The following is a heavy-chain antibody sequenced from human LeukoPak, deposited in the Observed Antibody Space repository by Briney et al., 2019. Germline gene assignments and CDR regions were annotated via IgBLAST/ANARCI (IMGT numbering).Heavy chain of an antibody. V-gene: IGHV1-18*04. CDR3: AREFRWFDP. Sequence: GASVKVSCKASGYTFIDFYMHWVRQAPGQGLEWMGWISAYNGNTNYAQKLQGRVTMTTDTSTSTAYMELRSLRSDDTAVYYCAREFRWFDPWGQGTLVTVSS. CDR1: GYTFIDFY. J-gene: IGHJ5*02. CDR2: ISAYNGNT.